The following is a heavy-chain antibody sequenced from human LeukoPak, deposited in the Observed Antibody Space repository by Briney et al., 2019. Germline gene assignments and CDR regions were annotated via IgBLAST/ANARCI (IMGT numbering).Heavy chain of an antibody. CDR2: IYYSGST. J-gene: IGHJ4*02. CDR1: GGSISSGGYY. Sequence: PSETLSLTCSVSGGSISSGGYYWSWIRQHPGKGLEWIGYIYYSGSTYYNPSLKIRVTISLDTSKNQFSLKLSSVTAADTAVYYCARGGSIAAAGYFDYWGQGTLVTVSS. CDR3: ARGGSIAAAGYFDY. V-gene: IGHV4-31*03. D-gene: IGHD6-13*01.